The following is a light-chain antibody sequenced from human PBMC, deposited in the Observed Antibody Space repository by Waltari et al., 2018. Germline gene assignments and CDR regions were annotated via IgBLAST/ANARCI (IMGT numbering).Light chain of an antibody. CDR2: GHN. Sequence: QSVLTQPPSVSGAPGQRVTISCPGGSSNIGAGYHVHWYQVLPGTTPKLLICGHNNGPSGVPDRFSGCRSCTSASLASTGLQPEDEADYDCQSYDSNLSGFWVFGGGTKLTVL. V-gene: IGLV1-40*01. CDR3: QSYDSNLSGFWV. J-gene: IGLJ3*02. CDR1: SSNIGAGYH.